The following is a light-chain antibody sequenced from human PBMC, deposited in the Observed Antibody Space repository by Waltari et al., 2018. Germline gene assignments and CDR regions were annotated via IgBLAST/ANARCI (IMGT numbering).Light chain of an antibody. V-gene: IGLV3-19*01. CDR3: HSRDSSGDVL. Sequence: SSELTQDPAVSVALGQTVRITCPGDSLRSYYVSWFHQKPGQAPARVIYGKNNRPSGIADRFSASSSGSTASLTIIGAQAEDEADYYCHSRDSSGDVLIGGGTKLTVV. J-gene: IGLJ2*01. CDR2: GKN. CDR1: SLRSYY.